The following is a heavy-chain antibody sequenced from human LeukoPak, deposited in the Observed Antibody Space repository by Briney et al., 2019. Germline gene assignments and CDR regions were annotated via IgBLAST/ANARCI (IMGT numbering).Heavy chain of an antibody. CDR2: ISSSSSYI. CDR1: GFTFSSYS. Sequence: GGSLRLSCAASGFTFSSYSMNWVRQAPGKGLEWVSSISSSSSYIYYADSVKGRFTISRDNAKNSLYLQTNNLRAEDTAVYYCGRLAHNAWYAIDFWGQGTLVTASS. CDR3: GRLAHNAWYAIDF. D-gene: IGHD2-2*01. V-gene: IGHV3-21*01. J-gene: IGHJ4*02.